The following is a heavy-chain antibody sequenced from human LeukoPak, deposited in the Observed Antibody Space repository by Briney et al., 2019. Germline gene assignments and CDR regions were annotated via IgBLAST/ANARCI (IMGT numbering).Heavy chain of an antibody. J-gene: IGHJ5*02. D-gene: IGHD3-22*01. CDR2: ITWGRDNL. CDR1: GFIFDDYA. V-gene: IGHV3-9*01. Sequence: PGGSLRLSCAVSGFIFDDYAMHWVRQAPGKGLEWVSGITWGRDNLAYAASVKGRFTISRDNAKNSLYLQMNSLRAEDTAVYYCARDYYYDSRWFDPWGQGTLVTVSS. CDR3: ARDYYYDSRWFDP.